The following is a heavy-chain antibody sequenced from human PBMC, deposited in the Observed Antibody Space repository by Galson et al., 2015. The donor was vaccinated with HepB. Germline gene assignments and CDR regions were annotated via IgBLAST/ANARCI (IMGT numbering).Heavy chain of an antibody. J-gene: IGHJ4*02. CDR3: AREGMTTVTIHPFVDY. CDR2: ISAYNGNT. CDR1: GYTFTSYG. V-gene: IGHV1-18*04. Sequence: SVKVSCKASGYTFTSYGISWVRQAPGQGLEWMGWISAYNGNTNYAQKLQGRVTMTTDTSTSTAYMELRSLRSDDTAVYYCAREGMTTVTIHPFVDYCGQGTLVTVSS. D-gene: IGHD4-17*01.